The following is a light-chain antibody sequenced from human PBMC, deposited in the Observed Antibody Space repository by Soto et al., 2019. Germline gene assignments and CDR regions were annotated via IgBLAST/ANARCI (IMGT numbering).Light chain of an antibody. V-gene: IGKV3-15*01. CDR3: QQYNHWPRMLS. CDR1: QSLSSN. J-gene: IGKJ4*01. Sequence: EIVLTQSPATLYVSPGERVTLSCRASQSLSSNVAWYQQRPRQAPRLLIYDTSSRASDVPARFSGRGSGIEFTLTIASLQSEDFAIYYCQQYNHWPRMLSFGGGTKVQLK. CDR2: DTS.